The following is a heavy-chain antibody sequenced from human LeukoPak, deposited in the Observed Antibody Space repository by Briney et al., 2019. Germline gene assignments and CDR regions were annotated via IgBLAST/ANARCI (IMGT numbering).Heavy chain of an antibody. Sequence: GGSLRLSCAASGFTFSSYAMHWVRQAPGKGLEWVSSISSSTSYIYYADSVKGRFTISRDNAKNSLFLQMNSLRAEDTAVYYCARVGYYYGMDVWGQGTTVTVSS. J-gene: IGHJ6*02. CDR3: ARVGYYYGMDV. V-gene: IGHV3-21*01. CDR2: ISSSTSYI. CDR1: GFTFSSYA.